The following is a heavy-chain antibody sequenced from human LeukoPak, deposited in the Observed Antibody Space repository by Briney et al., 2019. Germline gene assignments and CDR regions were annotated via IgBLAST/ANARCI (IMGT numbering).Heavy chain of an antibody. Sequence: ASVKVSCKASGYIFTNFAIHWVRQAPGQSLEWMGWISPGNGNTKYSQKFRDRVTMTRDTSASTAYMELSSLRSEDRAVYYCAKDRDCSTNTCYDLDYWGQGTLVTVSS. CDR2: ISPGNGNT. V-gene: IGHV1-3*01. D-gene: IGHD2-2*01. CDR3: AKDRDCSTNTCYDLDY. CDR1: GYIFTNFA. J-gene: IGHJ4*02.